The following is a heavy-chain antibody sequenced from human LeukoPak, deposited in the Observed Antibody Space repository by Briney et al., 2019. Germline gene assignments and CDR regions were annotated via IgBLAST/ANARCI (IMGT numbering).Heavy chain of an antibody. CDR1: GFTVSSNY. Sequence: GGSLRLSCAASGFTVSSNYMSWVRQAPGKGLEWVSIIYSGNSTYFADSVKGRFTISRDISKNTLYLQMNSLRAEDTAVYYCARVSSRDDYWGQGTLVTVSS. V-gene: IGHV3-53*01. CDR2: IYSGNST. D-gene: IGHD6-19*01. J-gene: IGHJ4*02. CDR3: ARVSSRDDY.